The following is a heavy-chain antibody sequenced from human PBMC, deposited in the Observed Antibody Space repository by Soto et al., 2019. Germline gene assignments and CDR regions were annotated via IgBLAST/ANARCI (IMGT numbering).Heavy chain of an antibody. CDR3: ARRDGRLRYFDR. Sequence: SSETLSLTCTVSGGSISSGGYYWSWIRQHPGKGLEWIGYIYYSGSTYYNPSLKSRVTISVDTSKNQFSLKLSSVTAADTAVYYCARRDGRLRYFDRWGQGTLVTVSS. V-gene: IGHV4-31*03. CDR2: IYYSGST. J-gene: IGHJ4*02. D-gene: IGHD3-9*01. CDR1: GGSISSGGYY.